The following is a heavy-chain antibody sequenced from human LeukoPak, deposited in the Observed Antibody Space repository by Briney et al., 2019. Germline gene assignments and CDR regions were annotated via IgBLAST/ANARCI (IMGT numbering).Heavy chain of an antibody. V-gene: IGHV4-59*01. D-gene: IGHD3/OR15-3a*01. CDR2: IYDSGST. J-gene: IGHJ4*02. CDR3: ARSHSVWTSFDY. Sequence: SETLSLTCTVSGGSISSYYWSWIRQPPGKGLEWIGYIYDSGSTNYHPSLKSRVTISVDTSKNQFSLNLSSATAADTAVYYCARSHSVWTSFDYCGQGTLATVSS. CDR1: GGSISSYY.